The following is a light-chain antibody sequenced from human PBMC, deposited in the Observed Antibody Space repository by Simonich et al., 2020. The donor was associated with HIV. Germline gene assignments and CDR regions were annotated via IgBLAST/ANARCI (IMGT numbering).Light chain of an antibody. CDR2: EGS. CDR1: SSDVGGYNF. CDR3: CSYAGSRTWV. Sequence: QSALTQPASVSGSPGQSITISCTGTSSDVGGYNFVSWYQQHPGKAPKLMIYEGSKWPSGVSNRFSGSKSGNTASRTISGLQAEDEADYYCCSYAGSRTWVFGGGTKLTVL. V-gene: IGLV2-23*01. J-gene: IGLJ3*02.